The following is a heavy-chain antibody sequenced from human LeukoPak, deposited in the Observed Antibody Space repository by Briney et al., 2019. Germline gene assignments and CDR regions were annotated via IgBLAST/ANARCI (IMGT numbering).Heavy chain of an antibody. CDR2: ISGRSSHI. V-gene: IGHV3-21*01. J-gene: IGHJ4*02. CDR3: ARDRIKSGSYYFDY. Sequence: GGSLRLSCSASGFSFSDYDMNWVRQAPGKGLEWVSAISGRSSHIYYGESVKGRFTISRDNAKNSLYLQMDSLGVEDTAVYYCARDRIKSGSYYFDYWGQGTLVTVSS. CDR1: GFSFSDYD. D-gene: IGHD1-26*01.